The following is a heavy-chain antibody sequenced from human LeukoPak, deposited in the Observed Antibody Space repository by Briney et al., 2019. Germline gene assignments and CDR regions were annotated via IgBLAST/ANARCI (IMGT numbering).Heavy chain of an antibody. D-gene: IGHD6-19*01. CDR1: GFTFGDYA. J-gene: IGHJ4*02. Sequence: PGGSLRLSCTASGFTFGDYAMSWVRQAPGKGLEWVGFIRSKAYGGATEYAASVKGRFTISRDNSKNTLYLQMNSLRAEDTAVYYCARDSDTGIAVAGSFDYWGQGTLVTVSS. CDR2: IRSKAYGGAT. V-gene: IGHV3-49*04. CDR3: ARDSDTGIAVAGSFDY.